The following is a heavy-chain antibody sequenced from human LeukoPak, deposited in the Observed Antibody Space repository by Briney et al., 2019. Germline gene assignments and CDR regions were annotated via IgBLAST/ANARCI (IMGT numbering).Heavy chain of an antibody. CDR1: GGSISSYS. J-gene: IGHJ3*02. CDR3: ARVYYGDYVEAFDI. CDR2: IYHSGST. V-gene: IGHV4-30-2*01. D-gene: IGHD4-17*01. Sequence: PSETLSLTCTVSGGSISSYSWSWIRQPPGKGLEWIGYIYHSGSTYYNPSLKSRVTISVDRSKNQFSLKLSSVTAADTAVYYCARVYYGDYVEAFDIWGQGTMVTVSS.